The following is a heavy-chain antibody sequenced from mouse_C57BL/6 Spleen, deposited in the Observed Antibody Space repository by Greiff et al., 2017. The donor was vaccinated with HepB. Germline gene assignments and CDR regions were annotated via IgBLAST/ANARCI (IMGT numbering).Heavy chain of an antibody. V-gene: IGHV5-17*01. CDR2: ISSGSSTI. J-gene: IGHJ1*03. Sequence: EVKVVESGGGLVKPGGSLKLSCAASGFTFSDYGMHWVRQAPEKGLEWVAYISSGSSTIYYADTVKGRFTISRDNAKNTLFLQMTSLRSEDTAMYYCARVGSGPYRYFEGWGTGTTVTVAS. D-gene: IGHD3-1*01. CDR1: GFTFSDYG. CDR3: ARVGSGPYRYFEG.